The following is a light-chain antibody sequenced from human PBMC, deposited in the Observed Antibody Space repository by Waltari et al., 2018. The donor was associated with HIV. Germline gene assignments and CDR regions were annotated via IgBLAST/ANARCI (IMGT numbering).Light chain of an antibody. V-gene: IGLV2-14*01. CDR1: SLHILGYTF. Sequence: QSALTQPASVSGSPGQSNTISCTGTSLHILGYTFFPWFQHHPAKAPKVIIYDVSNRPSGVSSRFSGSKPGNTASLTISGLQPEDEAEYFCISYISSSSPVFGGGTKLTVL. CDR2: DVS. J-gene: IGLJ3*02. CDR3: ISYISSSSPV.